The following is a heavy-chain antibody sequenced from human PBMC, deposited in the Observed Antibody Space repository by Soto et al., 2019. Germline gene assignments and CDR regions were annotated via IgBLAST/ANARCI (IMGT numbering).Heavy chain of an antibody. V-gene: IGHV3-53*01. D-gene: IGHD3-22*01. CDR1: GFNVSSNY. Sequence: PGGSLRLSCAASGFNVSSNYMTWVRQAPGKGLEWVSVIYSGGRTYYADSVKGRFTISRDNSKNTLYLQMNSLRVEDTAVYYCARDKTSYYDVSGIFDIWGQGTMVTVSS. J-gene: IGHJ3*02. CDR2: IYSGGRT. CDR3: ARDKTSYYDVSGIFDI.